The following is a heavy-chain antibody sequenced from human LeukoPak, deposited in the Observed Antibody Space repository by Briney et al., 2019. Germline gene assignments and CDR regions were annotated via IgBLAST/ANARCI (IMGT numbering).Heavy chain of an antibody. V-gene: IGHV4-59*08. D-gene: IGHD2-2*01. CDR1: GGSIRNYY. CDR3: ARGGSSCYGCHDWFDP. CDR2: VDKRGST. J-gene: IGHJ5*02. Sequence: TSETLSLTCRVSGGSIRNYYLSWIRQSPGKGLEWIGNVDKRGSTNYNPSFKSRVIVSSDTSRNEFSLKLNSVTAADTAIYYCARGGSSCYGCHDWFDPWGQGTRVTVSS.